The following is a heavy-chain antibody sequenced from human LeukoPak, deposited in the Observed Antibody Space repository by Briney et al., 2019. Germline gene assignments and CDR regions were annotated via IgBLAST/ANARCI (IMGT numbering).Heavy chain of an antibody. V-gene: IGHV3-23*01. CDR1: GFTFSSYG. Sequence: GGSLRLSCAASGFTFSSYGMSWVRQAPGKGLEWVSAISGSGGSTYYADSVKGRFTISRDSAQNSVHLQMNSLRPEDTAFYYCSNSRPDSYIDSWGQGTLVTVST. CDR3: SNSRPDSYIDS. CDR2: ISGSGGST. D-gene: IGHD1-14*01. J-gene: IGHJ4*02.